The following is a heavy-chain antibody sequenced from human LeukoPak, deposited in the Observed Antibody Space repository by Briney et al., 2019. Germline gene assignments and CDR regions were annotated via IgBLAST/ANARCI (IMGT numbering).Heavy chain of an antibody. CDR2: VDPEDGET. CDR3: ATGLPYSSSSGYYYMDV. D-gene: IGHD6-6*01. V-gene: IGHV1-69-2*01. CDR1: GYTFTDYY. J-gene: IGHJ6*03. Sequence: VKVSCKVSGYTFTDYYMHWVQQAPGKGLEWMGLVDPEDGETIYAEKFQGRVTITADTSTDTAYMELSSLRSEDTAVYYCATGLPYSSSSGYYYMDVWGKGTTVTVSS.